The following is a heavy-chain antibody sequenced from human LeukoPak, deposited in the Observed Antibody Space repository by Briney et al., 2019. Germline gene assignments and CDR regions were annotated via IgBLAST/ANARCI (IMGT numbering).Heavy chain of an antibody. CDR1: GGSFSGYY. V-gene: IGHV4-34*01. Sequence: SETLSLTCAVYGGSFSGYYWSWIRQPPGKGLEWIGEINHSGSTNYNPSLKSRVTISVDTTKNQFSLKLSSVTAADTAVYYCARRRYWGQGTLVTVSS. CDR3: ARRRY. J-gene: IGHJ4*02. CDR2: INHSGST.